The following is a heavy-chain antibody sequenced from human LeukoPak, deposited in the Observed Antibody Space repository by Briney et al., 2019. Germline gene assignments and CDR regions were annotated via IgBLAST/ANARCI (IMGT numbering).Heavy chain of an antibody. CDR2: ISGSGANT. CDR3: ANMDYGYDIVVVPAATRLDY. Sequence: GGSLRLSCAGSGFTFSSYAMSWVRQAPGKGLEWVSAISGSGANTYYADSVKGRFTISRDNSKNTLYLQMNSLRAEDTAVYYCANMDYGYDIVVVPAATRLDYWGQGTLVTVSS. J-gene: IGHJ4*02. V-gene: IGHV3-23*01. CDR1: GFTFSSYA. D-gene: IGHD2-2*01.